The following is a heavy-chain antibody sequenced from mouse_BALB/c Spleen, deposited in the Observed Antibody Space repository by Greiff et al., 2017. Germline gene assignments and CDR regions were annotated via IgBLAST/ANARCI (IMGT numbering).Heavy chain of an antibody. CDR1: GYTFTSYW. J-gene: IGHJ2*01. CDR3: ARRGGHPFDY. CDR2: IFPGTGTT. V-gene: IGHV1S132*01. Sequence: VQLQQSGAELVKPGASVKLSCKTSGYTFTSYWIQWVKQRPGQGLGWIGEIFPGTGTTYYNEKFKGKATLTSDKSSSTAYMELSSLTSEDSAVYYCARRGGHPFDYWGQGTTLTVSS.